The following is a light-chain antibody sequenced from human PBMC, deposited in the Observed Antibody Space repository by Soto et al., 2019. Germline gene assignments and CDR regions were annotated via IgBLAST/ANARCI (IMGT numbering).Light chain of an antibody. J-gene: IGKJ3*01. CDR2: GAS. CDR3: QQYGSSLLFT. Sequence: EIVLTQSPGTLSLSPGERAKLYCRASQSVSSSYLAWYQQKPGQAPRLLIYGASSRATGIPDRFSGSGSGTDFTLTISRLEPEDFAVYYCQQYGSSLLFTFGPGTKVDIK. CDR1: QSVSSSY. V-gene: IGKV3-20*01.